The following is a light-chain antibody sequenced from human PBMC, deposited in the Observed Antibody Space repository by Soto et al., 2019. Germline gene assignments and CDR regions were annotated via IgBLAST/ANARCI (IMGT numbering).Light chain of an antibody. CDR2: DVT. J-gene: IGLJ1*01. Sequence: QSVLTQPASVSGSPGQSITISCTGTSSDVGAYNYVSWYQQHPGKAPKLMIYDVTNRPSGVSNRFSGSKSGYTASLTISGLQAEDEADYYCSSCTTSSTYVFGTGTKVTVL. V-gene: IGLV2-14*03. CDR1: SSDVGAYNY. CDR3: SSCTTSSTYV.